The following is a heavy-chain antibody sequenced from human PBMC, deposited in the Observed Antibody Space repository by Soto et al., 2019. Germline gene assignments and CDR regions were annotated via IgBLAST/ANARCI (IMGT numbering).Heavy chain of an antibody. CDR1: GGSFSGYY. D-gene: IGHD4-17*01. CDR2: INHSGST. J-gene: IGHJ4*02. CDR3: ARSRGFSYGGNSGGPFDY. Sequence: PSETLSLTCAVYGGSFSGYYWSWIRQPPGKGLEWIGEINHSGSTNYNPSLKSRVTISVDTSKNQFSLKLSSVTAADTAVYYCARSRGFSYGGNSGGPFDYWGQGTLVTVSS. V-gene: IGHV4-34*01.